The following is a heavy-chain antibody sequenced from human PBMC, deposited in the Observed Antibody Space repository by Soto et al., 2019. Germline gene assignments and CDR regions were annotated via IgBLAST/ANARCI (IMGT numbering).Heavy chain of an antibody. CDR2: TYHSGST. D-gene: IGHD3-22*01. CDR1: GYSLSSGYY. Sequence: SETLSLTCAVSGYSLSSGYYWGWIRQPPGKGLEWIGSTYHSGSTYYNPSLKSRVNISVDTSKNQFSLKLSSVTAADTAVYYCARDPPYYYDTSGYFDYWGQGTLVTVSS. CDR3: ARDPPYYYDTSGYFDY. J-gene: IGHJ4*02. V-gene: IGHV4-38-2*02.